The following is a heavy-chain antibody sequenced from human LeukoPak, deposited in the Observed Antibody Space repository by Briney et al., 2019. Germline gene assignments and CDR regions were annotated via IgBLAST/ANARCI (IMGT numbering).Heavy chain of an antibody. D-gene: IGHD5-18*01. CDR1: GGSISSYY. V-gene: IGHV4-59*08. J-gene: IGHJ4*02. Sequence: SETLSLTCTVSGGSISSYYWSRIRQPPGKGLEWIGYIYYSGSTNYNPSLKSRVTISVDTSKNQFSLKLSSVTAADTAVYYCARHERYSYGSPNFDYWGQGTLVTVSS. CDR3: ARHERYSYGSPNFDY. CDR2: IYYSGST.